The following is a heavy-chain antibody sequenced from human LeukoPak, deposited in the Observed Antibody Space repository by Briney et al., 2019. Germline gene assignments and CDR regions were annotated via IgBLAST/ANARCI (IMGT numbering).Heavy chain of an antibody. CDR1: GYSISSGYY. CDR3: ASIGTTVTTFDY. CDR2: IYHSGST. D-gene: IGHD4-17*01. J-gene: IGHJ4*02. Sequence: SETLSLTCTVSGYSISSGYYWGWIRQPPGKGLEWIGSIYHSGSTYYNPSLKSRVTISVDTSKNQFSLKLSSVTAADTAVYYCASIGTTVTTFDYWGQGTLVTVSS. V-gene: IGHV4-38-2*02.